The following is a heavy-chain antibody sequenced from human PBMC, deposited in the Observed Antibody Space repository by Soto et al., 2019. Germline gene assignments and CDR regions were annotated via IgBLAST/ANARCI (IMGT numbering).Heavy chain of an antibody. V-gene: IGHV4-61*01. CDR2: LYYTGST. J-gene: IGHJ4*02. CDR1: GGSVSSGNYY. Sequence: QVQLQESGPGLVKPSETLSLTCTVSGGSVSSGNYYWSWIRQPPGKVLEWIGYLYYTGSTNYNPSLKSRVTISIDASKNPFSLSLSSVTAADTAVYYCARSMHYSDGSNYSPFDYWGQGTLVTVSS. CDR3: ARSMHYSDGSNYSPFDY. D-gene: IGHD3-22*01.